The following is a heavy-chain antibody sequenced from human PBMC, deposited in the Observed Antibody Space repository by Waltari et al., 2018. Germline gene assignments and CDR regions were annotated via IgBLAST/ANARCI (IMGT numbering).Heavy chain of an antibody. Sequence: QVQLQESGPGLVKPSETLSLTCTVSGGSISSYYWSWIRQPPGKGLEWIGYIDYSGSTNYNPSLKSRVTISVDTSKNQFSLKLSSVTAADTAVYYCARSLMVRDLMGYWGQGTLVTVSS. V-gene: IGHV4-59*01. J-gene: IGHJ4*02. D-gene: IGHD3-10*01. CDR2: IDYSGST. CDR1: GGSISSYY. CDR3: ARSLMVRDLMGY.